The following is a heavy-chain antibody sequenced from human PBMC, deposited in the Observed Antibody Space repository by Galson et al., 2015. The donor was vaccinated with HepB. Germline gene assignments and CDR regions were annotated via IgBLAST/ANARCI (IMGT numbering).Heavy chain of an antibody. V-gene: IGHV3-53*01. CDR3: AKSDTNWNRFDR. CDR2: IYSGGST. CDR1: DLTVDSNR. Sequence: SLRLSCAASDLTVDSNRMTWVRQAPGKGLEWVSIIYSGGSTFHADSVKGRFTISRDNSKNTLYLQMNSLRAEDTGIYYCAKSDTNWNRFDRWGQGTLVTVSS. J-gene: IGHJ5*02.